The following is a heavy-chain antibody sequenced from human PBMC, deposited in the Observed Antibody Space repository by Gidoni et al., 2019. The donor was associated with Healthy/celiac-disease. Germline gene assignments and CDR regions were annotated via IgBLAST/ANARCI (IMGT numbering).Heavy chain of an antibody. CDR1: GFTFSSYA. CDR3: AKDQGFGELYACIGMDV. CDR2: ISGSGSST. V-gene: IGHV3-23*01. D-gene: IGHD3-10*01. Sequence: EVRLLVSGGGLVQPGGSLRLSCVASGFTFSSYAMGWVRQAPGKGLEWVSAISGSGSSTYYADAVKGRFTISRDNSKNTLYLQMNSLRAEDTAVYYWAKDQGFGELYACIGMDVWGQGTTVTVSS. J-gene: IGHJ6*02.